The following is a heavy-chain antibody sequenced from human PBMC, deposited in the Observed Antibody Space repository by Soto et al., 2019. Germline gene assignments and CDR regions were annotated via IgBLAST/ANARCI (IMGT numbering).Heavy chain of an antibody. J-gene: IGHJ5*02. CDR1: GGSISSYY. CDR2: IYYSGST. Sequence: LSLTCTVSGGSISSYYWSWIRQPPGKGLEWIGYIYYSGSTNYNPSLKSRVTISVDTSKNQFSLKLSSVTAADTAVYYCARSENWFDPWGQGTLVTVSS. V-gene: IGHV4-59*01. CDR3: ARSENWFDP.